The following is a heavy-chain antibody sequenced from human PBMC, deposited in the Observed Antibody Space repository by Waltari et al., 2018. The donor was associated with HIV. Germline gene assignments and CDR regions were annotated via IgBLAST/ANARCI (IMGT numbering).Heavy chain of an antibody. J-gene: IGHJ3*02. CDR3: ARDRVWSGAYVFDM. Sequence: QVQLVASGGSSVKPGGSLRLSCTASGFIFRDYYMTWIRQDPGKGLEWVSYISDTGISHTNYADSVKGRFTVSRDNAKNSLYLQMNSLRAEDTAVYYCARDRVWSGAYVFDMWSQGTAVTVSS. CDR1: GFIFRDYY. CDR2: ISDTGISHT. D-gene: IGHD3-10*01. V-gene: IGHV3-11*05.